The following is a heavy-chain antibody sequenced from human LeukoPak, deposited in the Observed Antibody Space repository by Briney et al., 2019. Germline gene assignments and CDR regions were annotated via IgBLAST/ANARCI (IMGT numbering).Heavy chain of an antibody. CDR1: GGSISNYY. CDR3: ARSERAARLNAFDI. Sequence: ASETLSLTCTVSGGSISNYYWSWIRQPPGKGLEWIGYINYRGSTTYNPSLKSRVTISIDTSKNQFSLNLSSVTAADTAVYYCARSERAARLNAFDIWGQGTMVTVSS. CDR2: INYRGST. D-gene: IGHD6-6*01. V-gene: IGHV4-59*08. J-gene: IGHJ3*02.